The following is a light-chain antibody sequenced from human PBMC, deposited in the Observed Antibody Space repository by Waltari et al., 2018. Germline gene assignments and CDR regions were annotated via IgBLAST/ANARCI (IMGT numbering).Light chain of an antibody. CDR2: KAS. CDR1: ESITDW. Sequence: DIQLTQSPSTLSASVGARVTITCRASESITDWLAWYQQRPGQAPKLLIYKASTLQSGVPPRFSGSGSGTEFTLTISSPQPDDFGTYYCQQYNNYPKTFGHGTKVEIK. J-gene: IGKJ1*01. CDR3: QQYNNYPKT. V-gene: IGKV1-5*03.